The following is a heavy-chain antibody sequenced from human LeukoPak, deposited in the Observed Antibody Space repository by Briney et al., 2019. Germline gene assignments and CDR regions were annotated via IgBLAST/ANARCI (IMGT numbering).Heavy chain of an antibody. V-gene: IGHV4-39*07. CDR2: IYYSGST. Sequence: SETLSLTCTVSGGSISSGSYYWGWIRQPPGKGLEWIGSIYYSGSTYYNPSLKSRVTISVDTSKNQFSLKLSSVTAADTAVYYCASNSKYSSPHGPFDYWAREPWSPSPQ. CDR1: GGSISSGSYY. J-gene: IGHJ4*02. CDR3: ASNSKYSSPHGPFDY. D-gene: IGHD6-6*01.